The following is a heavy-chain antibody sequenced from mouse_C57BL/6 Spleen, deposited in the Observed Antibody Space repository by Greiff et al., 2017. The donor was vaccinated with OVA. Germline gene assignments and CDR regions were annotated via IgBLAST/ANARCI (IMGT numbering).Heavy chain of an antibody. V-gene: IGHV1-39*01. Sequence: VQLKQSGPQLVKPGASVKISCKASGYSFTDYNMNWVKQSNGKSLEWIGVINPNYGTTSYNQKFKGKATLTVDQSSSTAYMQLNSLTSEDSAVYYCARTHYYGSSSYVDYWGQGTTLTGSS. CDR1: GYSFTDYN. CDR3: ARTHYYGSSSYVDY. CDR2: INPNYGTT. J-gene: IGHJ2*01. D-gene: IGHD1-1*01.